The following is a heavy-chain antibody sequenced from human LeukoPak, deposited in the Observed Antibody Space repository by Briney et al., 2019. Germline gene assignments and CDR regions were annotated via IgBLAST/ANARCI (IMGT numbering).Heavy chain of an antibody. D-gene: IGHD2-15*01. CDR2: ISSSSGTI. CDR3: AREDCSGGSCYNYYYYYMDV. CDR1: GFTFSTYS. Sequence: GGSLRLSCVASGFTFSTYSMDWVRQAPGKGLEWVSYISSSSGTIYYADSVKGRFTISRDNARNSLYLHMNSLRAEDTAVYYCAREDCSGGSCYNYYYYYMDVWGKGTTVTVSS. V-gene: IGHV3-48*01. J-gene: IGHJ6*03.